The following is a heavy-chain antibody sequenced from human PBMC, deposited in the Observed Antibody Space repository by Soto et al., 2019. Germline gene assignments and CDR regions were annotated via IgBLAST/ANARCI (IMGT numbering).Heavy chain of an antibody. Sequence: PSESLSLTCAVYGGSFSGYYGSWIRQPQGKGLEWIGEINHNGSTNYNPSIKSRVTISVDTSKNQFSLKLSSVTAADTAVYYCARVRRSHIMIFEIIDTEYTWFYTRGLENLLTISS. J-gene: IGHJ5*02. V-gene: IGHV4-34*01. CDR2: INHNGST. CDR1: GGSFSGYY. D-gene: IGHD3-3*01. CDR3: ARVRRSHIMIFEIIDTEYTWFYT.